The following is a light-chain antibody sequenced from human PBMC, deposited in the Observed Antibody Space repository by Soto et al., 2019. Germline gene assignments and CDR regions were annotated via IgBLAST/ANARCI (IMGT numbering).Light chain of an antibody. J-gene: IGKJ5*01. V-gene: IGKV3-11*01. CDR1: QSVSSA. Sequence: EIVLTQSPGTPSLSPGERATLSCRASQSVSSALAWYLQKPGQAPRLLIYDASTRAAGIPVRFSGSGSGTDFTLTISSLEPEDWAVYYCQQRSNWPAMITFGQGTRLEIK. CDR2: DAS. CDR3: QQRSNWPAMIT.